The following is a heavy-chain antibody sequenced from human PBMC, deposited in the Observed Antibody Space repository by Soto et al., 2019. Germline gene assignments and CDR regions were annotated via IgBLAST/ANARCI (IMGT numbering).Heavy chain of an antibody. D-gene: IGHD6-13*01. CDR3: AQEVHDISSWSPYYYYGMAV. J-gene: IGHJ6*02. V-gene: IGHV3-23*01. CDR1: GFTFSSYA. Sequence: EVQLLESGGGLVQPGGSLRLSCAASGFTFSSYAMSWVRQAPGKGLEWVSAISGSGGSTYYADSVKGRFTISRDNSKNTLYMHMNSLRAEDTAFYYSAQEVHDISSWSPYYYYGMAVWGQGNTGNVSS. CDR2: ISGSGGST.